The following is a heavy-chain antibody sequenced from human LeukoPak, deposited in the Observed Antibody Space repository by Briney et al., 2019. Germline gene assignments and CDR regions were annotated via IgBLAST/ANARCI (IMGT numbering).Heavy chain of an antibody. V-gene: IGHV4-61*08. Sequence: SQTLSLTCVVSGGSISSGGYSWSWIRQPPGKGLEWIGYIYYSGSTNYNPSLKSRVTISVDTSKNQFSLKLSSVTAADTAVYYCARLGIAAAGLLGGYWFDPWGQGTLVTVSS. D-gene: IGHD6-13*01. CDR1: GGSISSGGYS. CDR2: IYYSGST. J-gene: IGHJ5*02. CDR3: ARLGIAAAGLLGGYWFDP.